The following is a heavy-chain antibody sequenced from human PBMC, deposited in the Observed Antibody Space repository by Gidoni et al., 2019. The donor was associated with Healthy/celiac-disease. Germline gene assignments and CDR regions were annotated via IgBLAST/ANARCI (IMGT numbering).Heavy chain of an antibody. CDR1: GFTFSGSA. D-gene: IGHD3-22*01. Sequence: EVQLVESGGGLVQPGGSVKLSCAASGFTFSGSAMHWVRQASGKGLEWVGRIRSKANSYATAYAASVKGRFTISRDDSKNTAYLQMNSLKTEDTAVYYCTGYSSGSPGWGQGTLVTVSS. V-gene: IGHV3-73*01. CDR2: IRSKANSYAT. CDR3: TGYSSGSPG. J-gene: IGHJ4*02.